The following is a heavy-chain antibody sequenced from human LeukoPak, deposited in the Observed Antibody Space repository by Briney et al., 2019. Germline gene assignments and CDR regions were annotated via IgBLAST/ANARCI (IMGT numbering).Heavy chain of an antibody. CDR1: GFTFNNYA. V-gene: IGHV3-23*01. Sequence: GGSLRLSCAASGFTFNNYAMSWVRQAPGKGLEWVSGISGSGANTYYADSVKGRFTISRDNSKNTLYLQVNSLRAADTAIYYCAKVQEMDTILPPFHYWGQGTLVTVSS. CDR2: ISGSGANT. J-gene: IGHJ4*02. CDR3: AKVQEMDTILPPFHY. D-gene: IGHD5-24*01.